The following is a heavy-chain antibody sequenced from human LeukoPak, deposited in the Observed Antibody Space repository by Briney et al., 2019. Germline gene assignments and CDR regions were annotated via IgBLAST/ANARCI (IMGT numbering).Heavy chain of an antibody. V-gene: IGHV4-39*01. Sequence: PSETLSLTCTVSGGSISSSSYYWGWIRQPPGKGLEWIGSIYYSGSTYYNPSLKSRVTMSVDTSKNQFSLKLSPVTAADTAVYYCARHQAAAGVDYWGQGTLVTVSS. J-gene: IGHJ4*02. CDR3: ARHQAAAGVDY. CDR2: IYYSGST. D-gene: IGHD6-13*01. CDR1: GGSISSSSYY.